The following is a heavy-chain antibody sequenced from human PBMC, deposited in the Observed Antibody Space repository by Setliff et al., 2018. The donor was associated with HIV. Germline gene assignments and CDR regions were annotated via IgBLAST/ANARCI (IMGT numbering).Heavy chain of an antibody. CDR3: ARDRGEVAMVRGAHDAFDI. J-gene: IGHJ3*02. CDR2: IIPIFGTA. D-gene: IGHD3-10*01. V-gene: IGHV1-69*05. Sequence: SVKVSCKASGGTFSSYAISWVRQAPGQGLEWMGGIIPIFGTANYAQKVQGRVTITTDESTSTAYMELSSLRSEDTAVYYCARDRGEVAMVRGAHDAFDIWGQGTMVTVTS. CDR1: GGTFSSYA.